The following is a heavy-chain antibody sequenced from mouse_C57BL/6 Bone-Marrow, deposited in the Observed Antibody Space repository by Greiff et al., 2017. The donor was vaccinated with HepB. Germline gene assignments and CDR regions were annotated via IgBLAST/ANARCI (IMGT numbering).Heavy chain of an antibody. J-gene: IGHJ2*01. CDR2: IYPGSGNT. Sequence: QVQLKESGAELVRPGASVKLSCKASGYTFTDYYINWVKQRPGQGLEWIARIYPGSGNTYYNEKFKGKATLTAEKSSSTAYMQLSSLTSEDSAVYFCAREGANWGPYYFDYWGQGTTLTVSS. V-gene: IGHV1-76*01. CDR3: AREGANWGPYYFDY. D-gene: IGHD4-1*01. CDR1: GYTFTDYY.